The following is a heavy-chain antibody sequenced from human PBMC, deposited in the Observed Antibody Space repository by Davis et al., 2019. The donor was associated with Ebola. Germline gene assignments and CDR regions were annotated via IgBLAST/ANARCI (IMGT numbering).Heavy chain of an antibody. D-gene: IGHD4-11*01. CDR1: GFTFSSYE. J-gene: IGHJ4*02. CDR3: ARVYRAYYFDY. CDR2: ISSSSSTI. V-gene: IGHV3-48*03. Sequence: GESLKISCAASGFTFSSYEMNWVRQAPGKGLEWVSYISSSSSTIYYADSVKGRFTISRDNAWNSVYLQMNSLRGEDTAVYYCARVYRAYYFDYWGQGTLVTVSS.